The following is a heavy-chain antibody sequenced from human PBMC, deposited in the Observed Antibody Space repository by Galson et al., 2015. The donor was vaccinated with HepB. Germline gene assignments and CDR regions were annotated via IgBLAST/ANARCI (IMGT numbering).Heavy chain of an antibody. J-gene: IGHJ4*02. CDR1: GFTFSSYA. D-gene: IGHD3-22*01. CDR3: AILDYYDSSGYYLDY. Sequence: SLRLSCAASGFTFSSYAMSWVRQAPGKGLEWVSAISGSGGSTYYADSVKGRFTISRDNSKNTLYLQMNSLRAEDTAVYYCAILDYYDSSGYYLDYWGQGTLVTVSS. V-gene: IGHV3-23*01. CDR2: ISGSGGST.